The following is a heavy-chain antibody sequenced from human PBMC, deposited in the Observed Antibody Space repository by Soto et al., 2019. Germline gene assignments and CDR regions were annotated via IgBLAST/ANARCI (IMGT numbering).Heavy chain of an antibody. J-gene: IGHJ6*02. D-gene: IGHD4-17*01. V-gene: IGHV3-21*01. Sequence: GGPLRLSPVGPGFTSGPSSITWARQVPGMGLGWVSSLSSRSDIFYAVSGKGRFTNSSDNAKNAVSLQKNDLIAEDTAYYYCAREDTAWHLAYGLDVWGQGTTVTVSS. CDR1: GFTSGPSS. CDR3: AREDTAWHLAYGLDV. CDR2: LSSRSDI.